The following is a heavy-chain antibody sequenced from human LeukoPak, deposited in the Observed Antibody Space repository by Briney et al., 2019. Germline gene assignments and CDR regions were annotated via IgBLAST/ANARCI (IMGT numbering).Heavy chain of an antibody. CDR3: ARDHSSGYDTYYFDY. CDR1: GGSISSSNW. J-gene: IGHJ4*02. Sequence: PSETLSLTCAVSGGSISSSNWWSWVRQPPGKGLEWIGEIYHSGSTNYNPSLKSRVTISVDKSKNQFSLKLSSVTAADTAVYYCARDHSSGYDTYYFDYWGQGTLVTVSS. V-gene: IGHV4-4*02. D-gene: IGHD3-22*01. CDR2: IYHSGST.